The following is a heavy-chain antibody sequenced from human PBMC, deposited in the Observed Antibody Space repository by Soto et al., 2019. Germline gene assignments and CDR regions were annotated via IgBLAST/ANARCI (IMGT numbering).Heavy chain of an antibody. Sequence: GGSLRLSCAASGFTFSSYGMHWVRQAPGKGLEWVAVISYDGSNKYYADSVKGRFTISRDNSKNTLYLQMNSLRAEDTAVYYCAKDHLSYCGGDCHPLFDYWGQGTLVTVSS. CDR1: GFTFSSYG. V-gene: IGHV3-30*18. CDR3: AKDHLSYCGGDCHPLFDY. D-gene: IGHD2-21*02. J-gene: IGHJ4*02. CDR2: ISYDGSNK.